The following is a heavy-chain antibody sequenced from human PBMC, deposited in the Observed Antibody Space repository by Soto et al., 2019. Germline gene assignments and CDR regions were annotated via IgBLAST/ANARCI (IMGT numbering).Heavy chain of an antibody. D-gene: IGHD2-21*01. CDR3: ARSGDDFAH. V-gene: IGHV3-7*01. Sequence: EVQLVESGGGLVQPGGSLRLSCVASGFTFSSYWRSWVRQAPGKGLEWVANIKEDGSEQYYVDSVEGRFTISRDNAKNSLYLQMYSLRAEDTAVYDCARSGDDFAHWGQGTLVTVSS. CDR2: IKEDGSEQ. J-gene: IGHJ4*02. CDR1: GFTFSSYW.